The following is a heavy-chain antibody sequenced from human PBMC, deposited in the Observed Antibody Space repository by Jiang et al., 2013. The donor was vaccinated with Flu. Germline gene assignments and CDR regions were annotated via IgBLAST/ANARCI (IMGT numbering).Heavy chain of an antibody. CDR1: GGSISSSSYY. J-gene: IGHJ5*02. CDR2: IYYSGST. CDR3: ARGDGDSSGYYVA. Sequence: VKPSETLSLTCTVSGGSISSSSYYWGWIRQPPGKGLEWIGSIYYSGSTYYNPSLKSRVTISVDTSKNQFSLKLSSVTAADTAVYYCARGDGDSSGYYVAWGQGTLVTVSS. D-gene: IGHD3-22*01. V-gene: IGHV4-39*07.